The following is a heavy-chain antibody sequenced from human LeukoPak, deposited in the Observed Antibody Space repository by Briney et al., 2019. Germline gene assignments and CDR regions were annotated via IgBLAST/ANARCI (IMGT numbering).Heavy chain of an antibody. CDR2: MNPNSGNT. V-gene: IGHV1-8*01. Sequence: ASVKVSCKASGYTFTSYDINWVRQATGQGLEWMGWMNPNSGNTGYVQKFQGRVTMTRNTSISTAYMELSSLRSEDTAVYYCARVLRGYSYGSVVSLGYWGQGTLVIVSS. CDR1: GYTFTSYD. J-gene: IGHJ4*02. D-gene: IGHD5-18*01. CDR3: ARVLRGYSYGSVVSLGY.